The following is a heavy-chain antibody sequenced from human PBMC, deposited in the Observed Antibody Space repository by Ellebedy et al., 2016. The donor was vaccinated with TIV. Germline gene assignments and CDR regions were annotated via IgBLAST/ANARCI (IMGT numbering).Heavy chain of an antibody. CDR3: ASIAVTGTPDDY. D-gene: IGHD6-19*01. CDR1: GGSMRSYY. V-gene: IGHV4-59*01. J-gene: IGHJ4*02. Sequence: SETLSLXXTVSGGSMRSYYWSWIRQSPGKGLEWIGYIYHTGGTNYNPSLKSRVTISVDTSKNQFALKLKSVTAADTAVYYCASIAVTGTPDDYWGQGTRVTVSS. CDR2: IYHTGGT.